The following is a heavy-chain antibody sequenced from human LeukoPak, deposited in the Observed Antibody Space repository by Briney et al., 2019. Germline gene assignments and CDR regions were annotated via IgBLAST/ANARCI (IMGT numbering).Heavy chain of an antibody. D-gene: IGHD3-22*01. CDR2: ISGNSGSI. V-gene: IGHV3-9*01. CDR1: GFTFDDYA. J-gene: IGHJ4*02. CDR3: AIMHGYYDGSGYWVQ. Sequence: GRSLCLSCAASGFTFDDYAMHWVRQAPGEGLEWVSGISGNSGSIGYADSVKGRFTISRDNAKYSLYLQMNSLRDEDTAVYYCAIMHGYYDGSGYWVQWGQGTLVTVSS.